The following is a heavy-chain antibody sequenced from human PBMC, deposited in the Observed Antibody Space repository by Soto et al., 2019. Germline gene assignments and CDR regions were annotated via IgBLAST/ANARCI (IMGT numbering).Heavy chain of an antibody. D-gene: IGHD2-15*01. CDR2: INASDGST. V-gene: IGHV1-46*01. CDR3: ARDVVVVAARWFDP. CDR1: GYTFSSYY. Sequence: GASVKVSCKASGYTFSSYYLHWVRQAPGQGLEWMGRINASDGSTTYAQKFQGRVTMTTDTSTSTAYMELRSLRSDDAAVYYCARDVVVVAARWFDPWGQGTLVTVSS. J-gene: IGHJ5*02.